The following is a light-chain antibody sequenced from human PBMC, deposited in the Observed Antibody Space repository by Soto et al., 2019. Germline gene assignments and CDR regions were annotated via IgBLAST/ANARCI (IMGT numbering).Light chain of an antibody. Sequence: DIVMTQSTDSLAVSLGERATINCKSSQSVLYSSNNKNYLAWYQQKPGQPPKLLIYWASTRESGVPDRFSGSGSCTDFTLTISSLQAEDVACYYCQQYYSTPVSFGPGTKVDLK. J-gene: IGKJ3*01. CDR2: WAS. CDR3: QQYYSTPVS. V-gene: IGKV4-1*01. CDR1: QSVLYSSNNKNY.